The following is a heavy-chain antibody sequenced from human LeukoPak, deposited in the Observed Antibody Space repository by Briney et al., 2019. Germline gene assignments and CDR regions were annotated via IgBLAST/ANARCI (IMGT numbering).Heavy chain of an antibody. Sequence: PSETLSLTCTVSGGSISSYYWSWIRQPAGKGLEWIGRIYTSGSTNYNPSLKSRVTVSVDTSKNQFSLKLSSVTAADTAVYYCASGYYYDSSGYYYGLDYWGQGTLVTVSS. J-gene: IGHJ4*02. CDR2: IYTSGST. D-gene: IGHD3-22*01. V-gene: IGHV4-4*07. CDR1: GGSISSYY. CDR3: ASGYYYDSSGYYYGLDY.